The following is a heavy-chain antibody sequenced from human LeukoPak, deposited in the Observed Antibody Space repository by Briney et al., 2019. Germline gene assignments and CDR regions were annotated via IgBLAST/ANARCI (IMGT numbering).Heavy chain of an antibody. Sequence: SQTLSLTCTVSGGSISSGSYYWSWIRQPAGKGLEWIGRIYTSGSTNYNPSLKSRVTISVDTSKNQFSLKLSSVTDADTAVYYCARTPYDFWSGYLLYYMDVWGKGTTVTVSS. V-gene: IGHV4-61*02. CDR3: ARTPYDFWSGYLLYYMDV. CDR2: IYTSGST. CDR1: GGSISSGSYY. J-gene: IGHJ6*03. D-gene: IGHD3-3*01.